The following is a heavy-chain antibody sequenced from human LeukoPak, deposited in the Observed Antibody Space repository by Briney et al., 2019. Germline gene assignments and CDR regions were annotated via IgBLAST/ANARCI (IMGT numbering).Heavy chain of an antibody. J-gene: IGHJ4*02. CDR3: ARAKYSSSWYGGYYFDY. CDR2: IYYSGST. D-gene: IGHD6-13*01. V-gene: IGHV4-59*01. CDR1: GGSISSYY. Sequence: PSETLSLTCTVSGGSISSYYWSWIRQPPGKGLEWIGYIYYSGSTNYNPSLKSRVTISVDTSKNQFSLKLSSVTAADTAVYYCARAKYSSSWYGGYYFDYWGQGTLVTVSS.